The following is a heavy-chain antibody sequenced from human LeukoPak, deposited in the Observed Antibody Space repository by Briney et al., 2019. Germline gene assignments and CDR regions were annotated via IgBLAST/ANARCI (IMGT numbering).Heavy chain of an antibody. Sequence: ASVKVSCKASGYTFTSYGISWVRQAPGQGLEWMGWISAYSGDTNYAHKLQGRVTMTTDTFTSTVYMELRSLRSDDTAVYYCARDRVIAATGTWIDYWGQGTRVTVSS. V-gene: IGHV1-18*01. CDR2: ISAYSGDT. J-gene: IGHJ4*02. D-gene: IGHD6-13*01. CDR1: GYTFTSYG. CDR3: ARDRVIAATGTWIDY.